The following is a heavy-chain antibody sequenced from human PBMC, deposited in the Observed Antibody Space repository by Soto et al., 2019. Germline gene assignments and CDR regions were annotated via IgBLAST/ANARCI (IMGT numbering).Heavy chain of an antibody. CDR3: XXXXXLXSGYLDAFDI. V-gene: IGHV3-30*03. Sequence: QVQLVESGGGVVQPGRSRRLSCAASGFIFSNYGMHWVRQAPGKGLEWVAVTSYDGTKKYYGDSVKGRFTISRDNSMNTLYLQMDSLSAXXXXXXXXXXXXXLXSGYLDAFDIWGQGTMVTVS. CDR1: GFIFSNYG. D-gene: IGHD3-3*01. J-gene: IGHJ3*02. CDR2: TSYDGTKK.